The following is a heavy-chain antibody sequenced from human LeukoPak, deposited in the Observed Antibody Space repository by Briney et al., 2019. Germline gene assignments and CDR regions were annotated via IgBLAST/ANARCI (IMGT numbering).Heavy chain of an antibody. CDR3: ARRYYYDSSGTWGAFDI. CDR1: GXSFTSYW. J-gene: IGHJ3*02. CDR2: IYPGDSDT. V-gene: IGHV5-51*01. D-gene: IGHD3-22*01. Sequence: GESLKISCKGSGXSFTSYWIGWVRQMPGKGLEWMGIIYPGDSDTRYSPSFQGQVTISADKSISTAYLQWSSLKASDTAMYYCARRYYYDSSGTWGAFDIWGQGTMVTVSS.